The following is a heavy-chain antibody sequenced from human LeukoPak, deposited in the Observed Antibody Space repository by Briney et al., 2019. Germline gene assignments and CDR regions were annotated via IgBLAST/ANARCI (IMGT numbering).Heavy chain of an antibody. Sequence: GGSLRLSCAASGFTFSSYEMNWVRQAPGKGLEWVSYISSSGSTIYYADSVKGRFTISRDNAKNSLYLQMNSLRAEDTAVHYCARAGGTGTIYMDVWGKGTTVTISS. CDR3: ARAGGTGTIYMDV. V-gene: IGHV3-48*03. J-gene: IGHJ6*03. D-gene: IGHD1-1*01. CDR1: GFTFSSYE. CDR2: ISSSGSTI.